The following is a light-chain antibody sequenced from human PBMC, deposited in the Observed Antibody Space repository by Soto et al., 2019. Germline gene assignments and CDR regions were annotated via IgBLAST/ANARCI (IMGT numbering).Light chain of an antibody. J-gene: IGLJ2*01. CDR2: DVN. CDR3: SSYTSSSTLV. Sequence: QSALTQPASVSGSPGQSITISCTGTSSDVGGYNLVSWYQKHPGRAPKLMIYDVNNRPSGVSNRFSGSKSGNTASLTISGLQAEDEADYYCSSYTSSSTLVFGGGTKLTVL. V-gene: IGLV2-14*01. CDR1: SSDVGGYNL.